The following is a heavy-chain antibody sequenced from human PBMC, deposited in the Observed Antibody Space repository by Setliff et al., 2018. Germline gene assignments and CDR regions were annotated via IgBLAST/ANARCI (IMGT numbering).Heavy chain of an antibody. CDR1: GGPTTGYY. D-gene: IGHD1-26*01. J-gene: IGHJ4*02. CDR3: ARGLHSGTYWGTRPLGLDY. Sequence: SETLSLTCAVSGGPTTGYYWTWIRQAPGKGLEWIGYIHPWGGSSESTNYSPSLKSRITISLDKSKSQFSLKLTPVTVADTAVYYCARGLHSGTYWGTRPLGLDYWGQGSLVTVSS. V-gene: IGHV4-59*08. CDR2: IHPWGGSSEST.